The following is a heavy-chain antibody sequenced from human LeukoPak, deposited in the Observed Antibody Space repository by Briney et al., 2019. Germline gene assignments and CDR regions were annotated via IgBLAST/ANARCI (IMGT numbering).Heavy chain of an antibody. CDR2: ISAGSDTV. V-gene: IGHV3-48*04. J-gene: IGHJ2*01. CDR3: TRDLGLRRMI. CDR1: GLSLSSNN. Sequence: GGSLRLSSAASGLSLSSNNMHWVRQPPGGGLEWLSYISAGSDTVFSADSVRGRFSISRDNARELLFLQMNSLRVDDTAVCYCTRDLGLRRMIWGRGTLVIVSS.